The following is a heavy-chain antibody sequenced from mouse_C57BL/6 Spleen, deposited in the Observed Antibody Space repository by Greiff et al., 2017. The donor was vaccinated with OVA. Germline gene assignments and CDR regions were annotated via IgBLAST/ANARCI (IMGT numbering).Heavy chain of an antibody. Sequence: EVQLVESGEGLVKPGGSLKLSCAASGFTFSSYAMSWVRQTPEKRLEWVAYISRGGDYIYYADTVKGRFTISRDNARNTLYLQMSSLKSEDTAMDYGTRVEVTTDWYFDVWGTGTTVTVSS. CDR3: TRVEVTTDWYFDV. V-gene: IGHV5-9-1*02. D-gene: IGHD2-2*01. CDR1: GFTFSSYA. J-gene: IGHJ1*03. CDR2: ISRGGDYI.